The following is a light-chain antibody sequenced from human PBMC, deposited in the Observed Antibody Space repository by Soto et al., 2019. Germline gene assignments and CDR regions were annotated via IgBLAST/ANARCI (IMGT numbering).Light chain of an antibody. V-gene: IGKV3-20*01. J-gene: IGKJ1*01. Sequence: EIVLTQSPGTLSLSLRQRATLSCRASQTVSDNYLAWYQQKPGQAPRLHIYGASSRAPGIPDRFSGSGSGTDFTLTISRLEPEDFAIYYCHQYAASPRTFGQGTQVEVK. CDR1: QTVSDNY. CDR3: HQYAASPRT. CDR2: GAS.